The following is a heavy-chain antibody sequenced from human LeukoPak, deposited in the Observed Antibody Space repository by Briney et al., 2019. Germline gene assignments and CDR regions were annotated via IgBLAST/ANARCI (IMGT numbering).Heavy chain of an antibody. CDR2: IYYTGST. CDR1: GASISGGTYY. Sequence: KPSETLSLTCSVSGASISGGTYYWGWIRQPPGKGLEWTGSIYYTGSTYDNPSLKSRVTISVDTSKNQFSLKLSSVTAADTAVYYCARRGGSGRAFDYWGQGTLVTVSS. J-gene: IGHJ4*02. CDR3: ARRGGSGRAFDY. D-gene: IGHD1-26*01. V-gene: IGHV4-39*01.